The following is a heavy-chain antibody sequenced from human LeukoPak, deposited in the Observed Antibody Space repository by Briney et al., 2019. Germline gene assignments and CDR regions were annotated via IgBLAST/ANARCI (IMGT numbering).Heavy chain of an antibody. V-gene: IGHV1-8*03. CDR2: MNPNSGNT. D-gene: IGHD3-3*01. Sequence: ASVKVSCKASGYTFTSYDINWVRQATGQGLEWMGWMNPNSGNTGYAQKFQGRVTITRNTSISTAYMELSSLRYEDTAVYYCARNYYDFWSDYPSSYYYYYMDVWGKGTTVTVSS. CDR3: ARNYYDFWSDYPSSYYYYYMDV. J-gene: IGHJ6*03. CDR1: GYTFTSYD.